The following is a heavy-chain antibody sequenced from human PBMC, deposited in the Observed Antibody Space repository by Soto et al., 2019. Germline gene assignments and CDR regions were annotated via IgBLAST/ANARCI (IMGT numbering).Heavy chain of an antibody. Sequence: GGSLRLSCVVSGFPFSNYGMQWVRQAPGKGLEWVAFISYDGSNKHYADSVKGRFTISRDNSKNTLFLQMNSLKDEDTSVYYCGRARYDSSSYMPVGYWGQGTLVTVSS. D-gene: IGHD6-13*01. CDR2: ISYDGSNK. CDR1: GFPFSNYG. J-gene: IGHJ4*02. V-gene: IGHV3-30*03. CDR3: GRARYDSSSYMPVGY.